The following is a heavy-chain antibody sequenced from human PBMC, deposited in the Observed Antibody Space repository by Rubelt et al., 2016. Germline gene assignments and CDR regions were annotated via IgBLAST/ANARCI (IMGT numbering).Heavy chain of an antibody. CDR3: ARSDCSGGSCYDYYYYGMDV. CDR1: GFTFSSYS. Sequence: EVQLVESGGGLVQPGGSLRLSCAASGFTFSSYSMNWVRQAPGKGLEWLSYISRSSSTIYYADSVKGRFTISRDNAKKSLYLQMNSLRAEDTDVYYCARSDCSGGSCYDYYYYGMDVWGQGTTVTVSS. D-gene: IGHD2-15*01. CDR2: ISRSSSTI. V-gene: IGHV3-48*04. J-gene: IGHJ6*02.